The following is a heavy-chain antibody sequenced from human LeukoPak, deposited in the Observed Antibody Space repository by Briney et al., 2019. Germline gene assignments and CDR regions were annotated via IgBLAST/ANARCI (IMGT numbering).Heavy chain of an antibody. V-gene: IGHV1-18*01. CDR1: GGTFSNYA. CDR2: ISAYNGNT. D-gene: IGHD3-10*01. CDR3: ARGDGSGSYYGDYYYYYMDV. J-gene: IGHJ6*03. Sequence: VASVKVSCKASGGTFSNYAISWVRQAPGQGLEWMGWISAYNGNTNYAQKLQGRVTMTTDTSTSTAYMELRSLRSDDTAVYYCARGDGSGSYYGDYYYYYMDVWGKGTTVTVSS.